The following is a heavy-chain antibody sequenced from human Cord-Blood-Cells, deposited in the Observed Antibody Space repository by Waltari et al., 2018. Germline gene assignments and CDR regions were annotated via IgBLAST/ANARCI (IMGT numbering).Heavy chain of an antibody. V-gene: IGHV3-30*02. CDR1: GFTFSSYG. CDR3: ASADF. Sequence: QVQLVESGGGVVKPGGSLRLSCAASGFTFSSYGLHWVRQSPGKGLEGVAFIRYDGSKKYYADSVNGLFPISRDNSKNTLNLQMNSLRAEDTAVYYCASADFWGQGTLVTVSS. CDR2: IRYDGSKK. J-gene: IGHJ4*02. D-gene: IGHD6-19*01.